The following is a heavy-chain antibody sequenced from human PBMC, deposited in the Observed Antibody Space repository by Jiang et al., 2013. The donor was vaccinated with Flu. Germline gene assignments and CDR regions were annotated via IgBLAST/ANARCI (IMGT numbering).Heavy chain of an antibody. V-gene: IGHV1-24*01. J-gene: IGHJ4*02. CDR3: ATDLANARGWELLRGGY. CDR2: GET. Sequence: GETIYTQKFQGRVTMTEDTSTDTAYMELSSLRSEDTAVYYCATDLANARGWELLRGGYWGQGTLVTVSS. D-gene: IGHD1-26*01.